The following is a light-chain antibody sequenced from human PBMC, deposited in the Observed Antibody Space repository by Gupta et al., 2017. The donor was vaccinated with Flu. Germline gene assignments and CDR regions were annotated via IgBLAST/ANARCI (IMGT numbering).Light chain of an antibody. J-gene: IGKJ2*03. Sequence: DIVMTQSPDSLAVALGERVTINCRSSQSVLYSSNNKNYLAWYQQRPGQPPKLLIYWASTRESGVSDRFSGSGSGTDFTLTINSLQAEDVAVYYCQEYYSTPPYSFGQGTKLEIK. V-gene: IGKV4-1*01. CDR2: WAS. CDR3: QEYYSTPPYS. CDR1: QSVLYSSNNKNY.